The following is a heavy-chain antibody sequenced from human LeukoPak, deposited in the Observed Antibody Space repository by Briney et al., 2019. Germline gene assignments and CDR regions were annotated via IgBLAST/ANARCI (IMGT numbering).Heavy chain of an antibody. CDR2: ISAYNGNT. CDR3: ARSHLYCSGGSCYSNWFDP. CDR1: GGTFSSYA. Sequence: ASVKVSCKASGGTFSSYAITWVRQAPGQGLEWMGWISAYNGNTNYAQKLQGRVTMTTDTSTSTAYMELRSLRSDDTAVYYCARSHLYCSGGSCYSNWFDPWGQGTLVTVSS. D-gene: IGHD2-15*01. V-gene: IGHV1-18*01. J-gene: IGHJ5*02.